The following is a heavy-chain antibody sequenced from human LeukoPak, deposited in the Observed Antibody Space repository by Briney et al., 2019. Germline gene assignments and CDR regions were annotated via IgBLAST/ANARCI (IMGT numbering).Heavy chain of an antibody. Sequence: SETLSLTCAVYGGSFSGYYWSWIRQPPGKGLEWIGEINHSGSSKYIPSLKSRVTISVDTSKNQFSLKLSSVTAADTAVYYCARRVGRYFGERAYYYNYMDVWAKGTTVTISS. CDR2: INHSGSS. V-gene: IGHV4-34*01. CDR3: ARRVGRYFGERAYYYNYMDV. J-gene: IGHJ6*03. D-gene: IGHD3-10*01. CDR1: GGSFSGYY.